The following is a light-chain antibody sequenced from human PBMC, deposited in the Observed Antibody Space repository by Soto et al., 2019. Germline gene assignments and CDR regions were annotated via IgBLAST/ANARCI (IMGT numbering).Light chain of an antibody. CDR1: QSVLYSSNNKNY. Sequence: DIVMTQSPDSLAVSLGERATINCKSSQSVLYSSNNKNYLAWYQQKPGQPPKLLIYWASTRESGFPDRFSGSGSGKDFTLTIISLQAEDVAVYYCQQYYSTPLTFGGGTKVEIK. J-gene: IGKJ4*01. CDR2: WAS. V-gene: IGKV4-1*01. CDR3: QQYYSTPLT.